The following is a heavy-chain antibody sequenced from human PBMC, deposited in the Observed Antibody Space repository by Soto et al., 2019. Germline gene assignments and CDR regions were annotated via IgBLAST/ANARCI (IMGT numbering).Heavy chain of an antibody. D-gene: IGHD3-10*01. V-gene: IGHV3-72*01. CDR1: GFTLSDHY. J-gene: IGHJ4*02. CDR2: SRNKANSYTT. Sequence: EVQLVESGGGLVQPGGSLRLSWVVSGFTLSDHYMDWVRQAPGKGLEWVGRSRNKANSYTTEYDASVKGRFTIARDYSKNSLYLQMSSLETEDTAVYYCVSTSRGDTRDFDYWGQGTLVTVSS. CDR3: VSTSRGDTRDFDY.